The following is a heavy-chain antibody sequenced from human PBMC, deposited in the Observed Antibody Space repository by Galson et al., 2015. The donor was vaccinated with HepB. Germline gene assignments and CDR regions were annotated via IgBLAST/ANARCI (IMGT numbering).Heavy chain of an antibody. Sequence: CAISGDSVSSNSAAWNWFRQSPSRGLEWLGRTYYRSKWYNDYAVSVKSRITINPDPSKNQFSLHLNSMTPEDTAVYYCARDLYNWNPPGAFDFWGQGTMVTVSS. V-gene: IGHV6-1*01. CDR3: ARDLYNWNPPGAFDF. CDR2: TYYRSKWYN. CDR1: GDSVSSNSAA. D-gene: IGHD1-20*01. J-gene: IGHJ3*01.